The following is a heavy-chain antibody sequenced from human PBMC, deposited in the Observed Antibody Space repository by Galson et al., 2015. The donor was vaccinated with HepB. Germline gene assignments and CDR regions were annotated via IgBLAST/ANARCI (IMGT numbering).Heavy chain of an antibody. CDR2: ISYDGSNK. CDR1: GFTFSSYT. Sequence: SLRLSCAASGFTFSSYTMHWVRQAPGKGLEWVALISYDGSNKYYADSVKGLFTISRDNSRNTLYLQMNSLRPEDTAVYYCARGYGAVAGTRSYFDCWGQGTLVTVSS. D-gene: IGHD6-19*01. V-gene: IGHV3-30-3*01. CDR3: ARGYGAVAGTRSYFDC. J-gene: IGHJ4*02.